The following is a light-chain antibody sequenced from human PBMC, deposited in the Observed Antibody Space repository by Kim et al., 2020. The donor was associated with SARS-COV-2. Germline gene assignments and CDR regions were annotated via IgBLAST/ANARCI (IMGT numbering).Light chain of an antibody. V-gene: IGLV1-51*01. J-gene: IGLJ3*02. CDR3: GTWDSSLIAWV. Sequence: GQKVTISCSGSSSNIGNNYVSWYQQLPGTAPKLLIYDNNRRPSGIPDRFSGSKSGTSATLGITGLQTGDEADYYCGTWDSSLIAWVFGGGTKLTVL. CDR2: DNN. CDR1: SSNIGNNY.